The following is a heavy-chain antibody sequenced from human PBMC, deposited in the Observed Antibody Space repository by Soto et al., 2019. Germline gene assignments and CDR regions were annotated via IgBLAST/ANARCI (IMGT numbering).Heavy chain of an antibody. D-gene: IGHD2-2*01. CDR3: ARSQGSSTSLEIYYYYYYGMDV. J-gene: IGHJ6*02. CDR2: SIPISRTA. Sequence: QVQLVQSGAEVKKPGSSVKVSCKASGGTFSSYAISWVRQAPGQGLEWMGGSIPISRTANYAQKFQGRVTITADESTSTAYMELSSLRSEDTAVYYCARSQGSSTSLEIYYYYYYGMDVWGQGTTVTVSS. CDR1: GGTFSSYA. V-gene: IGHV1-69*01.